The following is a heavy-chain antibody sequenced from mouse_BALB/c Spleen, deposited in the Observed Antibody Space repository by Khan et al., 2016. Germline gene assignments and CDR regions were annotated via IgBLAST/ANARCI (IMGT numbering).Heavy chain of an antibody. CDR1: VYTFTDYY. J-gene: IGHJ4*01. Sequence: QVQLQQSGTELPRPGASVKLSYKASVYTFTDYYLHWVKQRTGQGLEWIGEVFPGSGITYYNEKFKGKASLTADTSSSTAYMQLSSLTSEDSAVYFCARSYYGYFAMDYWGHGASVTVSS. CDR2: VFPGSGIT. V-gene: IGHV1-77*01. D-gene: IGHD1-2*01. CDR3: ARSYYGYFAMDY.